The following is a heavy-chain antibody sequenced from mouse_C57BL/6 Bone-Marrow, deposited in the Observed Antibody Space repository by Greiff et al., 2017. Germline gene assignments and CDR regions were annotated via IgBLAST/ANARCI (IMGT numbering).Heavy chain of an antibody. J-gene: IGHJ4*01. V-gene: IGHV1-59*01. CDR1: GYTFTSYW. Sequence: VQLQQPGAELVRPGTSVKLSCKASGYTFTSYWMHWVKQRPGQGLEWIGVIDPSDSYTNYNQKFKGKATLTVDTSSSTAYMQLSSLTSEDSAVYYCARRGNEDYAMDYWGQGTSVTVSS. CDR2: IDPSDSYT. CDR3: ARRGNEDYAMDY.